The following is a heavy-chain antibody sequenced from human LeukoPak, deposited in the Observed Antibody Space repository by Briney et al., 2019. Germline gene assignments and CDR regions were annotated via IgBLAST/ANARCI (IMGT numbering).Heavy chain of an antibody. J-gene: IGHJ6*02. V-gene: IGHV1-2*06. Sequence: ASVKVSCKPSGFTFTGYYMHWVRQAPGQGLEWMGRINPNSGGTNYAQKFQGRVTMTRDTSISTVYMELSRLTSDDTAVYYCAREKKEDGMDVWGQGTTVIVSS. CDR3: AREKKEDGMDV. CDR1: GFTFTGYY. CDR2: INPNSGGT.